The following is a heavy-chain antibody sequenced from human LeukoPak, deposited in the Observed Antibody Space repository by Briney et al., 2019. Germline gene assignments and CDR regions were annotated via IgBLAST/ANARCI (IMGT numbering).Heavy chain of an antibody. CDR3: ARDRGYSLDC. CDR2: INGDGSTT. CDR1: GFSFSRYW. D-gene: IGHD5-18*01. Sequence: GGSLRLSCAASGFSFSRYWVHWVRQVPGKGLVWVSQINGDGSTTNYADSVKGRFTSSRDNAKNTLYLQMNSLRAEDTAVYYCARDRGYSLDCWGQGTLVTVSS. V-gene: IGHV3-74*01. J-gene: IGHJ4*02.